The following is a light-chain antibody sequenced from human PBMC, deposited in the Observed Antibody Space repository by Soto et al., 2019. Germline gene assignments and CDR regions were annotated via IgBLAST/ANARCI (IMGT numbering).Light chain of an antibody. CDR1: SSDVGRYND. J-gene: IGLJ2*01. CDR3: SSSTSSSTLA. CDR2: DVS. V-gene: IGLV2-14*03. Sequence: QSVLTQPASVSGSPGQSITISCTGTSSDVGRYNDVSWYQQLPGKAPKLMIYDVSSRPSGVSDRFSGSKSSNTASLTISGLQADDEADYYCSSSTSSSTLAFGGGTKVTVL.